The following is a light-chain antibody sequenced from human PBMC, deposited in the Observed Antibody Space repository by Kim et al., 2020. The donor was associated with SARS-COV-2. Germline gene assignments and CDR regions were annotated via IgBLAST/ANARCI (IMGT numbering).Light chain of an antibody. Sequence: ASVGERVTITCQASQDIRNYLNWYQKKPGKAPKLLIYDVSRLETGVPSRFSGSGSGTDFTFTITGLQPEDIATYYCQQFENLPLTFGGGTKVDIK. J-gene: IGKJ4*01. V-gene: IGKV1-33*01. CDR3: QQFENLPLT. CDR1: QDIRNY. CDR2: DVS.